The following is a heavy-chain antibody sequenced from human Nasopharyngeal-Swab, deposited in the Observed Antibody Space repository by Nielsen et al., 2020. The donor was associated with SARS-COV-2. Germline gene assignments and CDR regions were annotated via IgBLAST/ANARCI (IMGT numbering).Heavy chain of an antibody. J-gene: IGHJ4*02. CDR1: GFTFSSYA. V-gene: IGHV3-30*04. CDR3: ARGGSSWYEGYYCDN. D-gene: IGHD6-13*01. CDR2: ISHDGSKK. Sequence: GESLKISCAASGFTFSSYAMHWVRQAPGKGLEWVAVISHDGSKKYYGDSVEGRFIISRDNSKNTLYLQMNSLRAEDTAVYYCARGGSSWYEGYYCDNWGQGTLVTVSS.